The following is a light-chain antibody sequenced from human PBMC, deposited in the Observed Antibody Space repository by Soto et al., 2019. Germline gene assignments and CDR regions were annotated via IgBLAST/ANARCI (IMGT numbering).Light chain of an antibody. CDR2: AAA. J-gene: IGKJ2*01. CDR1: KGISSY. CDR3: QQYLSYPYT. V-gene: IGKV1-8*01. Sequence: AIRITQSPSSFSASTGDRVTINCRASKGISSYLAWYQQKPGKAPKLLIYAAATLQRGAPSRFSASGSGTDFTLTISRLQSEDFATYYCQQYLSYPYTFGQGTKLEV.